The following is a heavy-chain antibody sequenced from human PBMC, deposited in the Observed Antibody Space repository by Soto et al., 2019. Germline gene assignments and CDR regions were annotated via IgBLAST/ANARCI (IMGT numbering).Heavy chain of an antibody. V-gene: IGHV3-21*01. CDR1: GFTFSTYS. CDR2: ISSGSSYV. Sequence: GGSLRLSCAASGFTFSTYSMNWVRQAPGKGLEWVSSISSGSSYVYYADSVKGRVTISRDNAKSSLYLQMNSLRVEDTAVYYCARDLGHSKYYHGMDVWGQGTTVTVSS. J-gene: IGHJ6*02. D-gene: IGHD4-4*01. CDR3: ARDLGHSKYYHGMDV.